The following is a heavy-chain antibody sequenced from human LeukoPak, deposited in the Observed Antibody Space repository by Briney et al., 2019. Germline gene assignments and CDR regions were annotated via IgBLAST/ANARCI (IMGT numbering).Heavy chain of an antibody. CDR2: INHSGST. Sequence: SETLSLTCAVYGGPFSGYYWSWIRQPPGKGLEWIGEINHSGSTNYNPSLKSRVTISVDTSKNQFSLKLSSVTAADTAVYYCARSYQLGSYGRFDPWGQGTLVTVSS. V-gene: IGHV4-34*01. CDR1: GGPFSGYY. CDR3: ARSYQLGSYGRFDP. D-gene: IGHD2-2*01. J-gene: IGHJ5*02.